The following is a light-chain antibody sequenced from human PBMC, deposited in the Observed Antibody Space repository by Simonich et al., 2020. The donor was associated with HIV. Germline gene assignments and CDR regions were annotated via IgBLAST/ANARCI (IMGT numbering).Light chain of an antibody. CDR2: GAS. CDR1: QSISPN. V-gene: IGKV3-15*01. Sequence: EIVMTQSPVTLSVSPGERATLSCRASQSISPNLAWYQQKPGQAPRLLINGASTRATGIPARFSASGSGTEFTLTITSLQSEDVAVYYCQQYKYWYTFGQGTKLEIK. CDR3: QQYKYWYT. J-gene: IGKJ2*01.